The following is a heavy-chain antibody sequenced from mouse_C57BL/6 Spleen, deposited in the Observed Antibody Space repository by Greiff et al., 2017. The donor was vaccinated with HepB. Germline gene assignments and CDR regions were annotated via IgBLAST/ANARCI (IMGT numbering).Heavy chain of an antibody. CDR1: GYTFTSYW. J-gene: IGHJ1*03. D-gene: IGHD2-3*01. CDR3: TTSDGYYWYFDV. V-gene: IGHV1-5*01. Sequence: EVQLQQSGTVLARPGASVKLSCKTSGYTFTSYWLHWVKQRPGQGLEWIGAIYPGNSDTSYNQKLKGKAKLTAVTSASTADMELSSRTNADSAVYYGTTSDGYYWYFDVWGTGTTFTVSS. CDR2: IYPGNSDT.